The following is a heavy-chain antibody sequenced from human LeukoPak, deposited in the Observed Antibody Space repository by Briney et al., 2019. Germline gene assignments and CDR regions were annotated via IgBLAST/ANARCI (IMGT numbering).Heavy chain of an antibody. J-gene: IGHJ4*02. CDR3: AMPKQLVLLDY. D-gene: IGHD6-13*01. V-gene: IGHV1-2*02. CDR1: GYTFIGYY. CDR2: INPNSGDT. Sequence: ASVKVSCKASGYTFIGYYMHWVRQAPGQGLEWMGWINPNSGDTDYAQKFQGRVTMTRDTSISTAYLELSRLTSDDTAVYYCAMPKQLVLLDYWGQGTLVTVSS.